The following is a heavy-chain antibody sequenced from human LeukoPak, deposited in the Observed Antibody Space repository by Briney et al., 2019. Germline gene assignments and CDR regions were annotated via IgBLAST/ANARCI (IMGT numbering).Heavy chain of an antibody. CDR1: GGSFSGYY. J-gene: IGHJ5*02. V-gene: IGHV4-34*01. CDR2: INHSGST. Sequence: SETLSLTCAVYGGSFSGYYWSWIRQPPGKGPEWIGEINHSGSTNYNPSLKSRVTISVDTSKNQFSLKLSSVTAADTAVYYCARGIAAAENWFDPWGQGTLVTVSS. CDR3: ARGIAAAENWFDP. D-gene: IGHD6-13*01.